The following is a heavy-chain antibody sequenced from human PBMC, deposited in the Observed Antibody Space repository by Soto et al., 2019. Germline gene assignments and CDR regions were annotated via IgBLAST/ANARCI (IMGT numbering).Heavy chain of an antibody. V-gene: IGHV3-21*04. J-gene: IGHJ4*02. CDR1: GFTLSTYR. CDR3: AKAKNDYNWDNRPPFDY. D-gene: IGHD1-20*01. CDR2: ISSSSYYI. Sequence: GGSLRLSCAASGFTLSTYRMTWVRQAPGKGLEWVSSISSSSYYIHYADSVKGRFTISRDSAKNTLYLQLNSLRAEDTAVYYCAKAKNDYNWDNRPPFDYWGQGTLVTV.